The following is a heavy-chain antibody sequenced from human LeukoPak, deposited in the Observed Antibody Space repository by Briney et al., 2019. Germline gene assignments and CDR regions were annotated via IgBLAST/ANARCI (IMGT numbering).Heavy chain of an antibody. CDR1: GFTFSSYA. Sequence: PGGSLRLSCAASGFTFSSYAMSWVRQAPGKGLEWVAVISYDGSNKYYADSVKGRFTISRDNSKNTLYLQMNSLRAEDTAVYYCARDGSGGSSDDAFDIWGQGTMVTVSS. V-gene: IGHV3-30*03. CDR2: ISYDGSNK. CDR3: ARDGSGGSSDDAFDI. D-gene: IGHD2-15*01. J-gene: IGHJ3*02.